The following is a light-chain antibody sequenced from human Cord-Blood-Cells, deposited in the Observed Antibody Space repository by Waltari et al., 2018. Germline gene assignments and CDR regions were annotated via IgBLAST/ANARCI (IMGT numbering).Light chain of an antibody. CDR1: SSDVGGYNY. J-gene: IGLJ3*02. CDR3: SSYTSSSTWV. CDR2: YVS. Sequence: QSALTQPASVSGSPGQSITISCTGTSSDVGGYNYFSCYQQHPGKAPKLMIYYVSNRPPGVSNRFSGSKSGNTASLTISGLQAEDEADYYCSSYTSSSTWVFGGGTKLTVL. V-gene: IGLV2-14*03.